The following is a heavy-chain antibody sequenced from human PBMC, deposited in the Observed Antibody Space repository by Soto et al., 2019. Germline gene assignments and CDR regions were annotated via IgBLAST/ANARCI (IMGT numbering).Heavy chain of an antibody. CDR3: ARGPLSGNSDP. J-gene: IGHJ5*02. CDR1: GGSLGGYS. V-gene: IGHV4-34*01. Sequence: PSETLSLTCAVSGGSLGGYSWSWIRQPPGKGLGWIGEINHSANTEYSPSRKSRVTISVDTSKNEIFLKLKSVTAADTAVYFCARGPLSGNSDPWGQGTLVAVSS. D-gene: IGHD1-7*01. CDR2: INHSANT.